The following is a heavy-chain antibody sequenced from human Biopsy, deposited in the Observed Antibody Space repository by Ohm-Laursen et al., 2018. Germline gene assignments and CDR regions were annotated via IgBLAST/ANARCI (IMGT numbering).Heavy chain of an antibody. J-gene: IGHJ1*01. CDR3: ATKLTGYFHH. CDR2: NIPILGTG. V-gene: IGHV1-69*06. Sequence: SVKVSCKAPGGTFSNYGVNWVRQTPGQGLEWLGGNIPILGTGNYAQKFQDRVTVAADTSTSTATMELRSLRSDDTAVYYCATKLTGYFHHWGQGTLVVVSS. CDR1: GGTFSNYG. D-gene: IGHD3-9*01.